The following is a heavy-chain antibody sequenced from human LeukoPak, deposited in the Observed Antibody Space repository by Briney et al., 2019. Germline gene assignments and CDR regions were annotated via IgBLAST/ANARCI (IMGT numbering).Heavy chain of an antibody. CDR2: IYTSGST. Sequence: SETLSLTCTVSGGSISSYYWSWIRQPAGKGLEWIGRIYTSGSTNYNPSLKSRVTMSVDTSKNQFSLKLSSVTAADTAVYYCARVLSDYRDYYYYYYMDVWGKGTTVTVSS. CDR1: GGSISSYY. J-gene: IGHJ6*03. CDR3: ARVLSDYRDYYYYYYMDV. V-gene: IGHV4-4*07. D-gene: IGHD4-11*01.